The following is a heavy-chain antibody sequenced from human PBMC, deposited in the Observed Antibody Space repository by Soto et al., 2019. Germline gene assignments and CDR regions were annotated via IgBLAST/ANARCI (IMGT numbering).Heavy chain of an antibody. CDR3: AGRYDSSSSFAFDI. CDR2: ISSSSSYI. Sequence: GGSLRLSCAASGFTFSSYSMNWVRQAPGKGLEWVSSISSSSSYIYYADSVKGRFTISRDNAKNSLYLQMNSLRAEDTAVYYCAGRYDSSSSFAFDIWGQGTMVTVSS. D-gene: IGHD6-6*01. J-gene: IGHJ3*02. V-gene: IGHV3-21*01. CDR1: GFTFSSYS.